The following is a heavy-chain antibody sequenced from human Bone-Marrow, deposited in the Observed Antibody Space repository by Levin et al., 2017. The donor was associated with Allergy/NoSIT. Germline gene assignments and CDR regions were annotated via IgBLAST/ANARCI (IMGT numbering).Heavy chain of an antibody. CDR1: GGSFSGYY. CDR3: ARSSPGSYPLGVPVRPSYLDS. J-gene: IGHJ4*02. Sequence: SQTLSLTCAVYGGSFSGYYWTWIRQPPGKGLEWIGEINYSGSANSNPSLKSRVTISIDTSNNQFSLKLSSVTAADTAVYYCARSSPGSYPLGVPVRPSYLDSWGQGTLVTVSS. D-gene: IGHD3-10*01. V-gene: IGHV4-34*01. CDR2: INYSGSA.